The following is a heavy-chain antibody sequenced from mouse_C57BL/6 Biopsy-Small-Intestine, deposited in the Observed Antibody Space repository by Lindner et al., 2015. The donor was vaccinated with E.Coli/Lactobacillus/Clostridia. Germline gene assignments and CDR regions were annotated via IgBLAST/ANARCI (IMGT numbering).Heavy chain of an antibody. J-gene: IGHJ1*01. V-gene: IGHV1S18*01. CDR3: AALFCNGFGCYYTNGSDV. CDR2: IVVSRGNT. D-gene: IGHD2-3*01. Sequence: SVKVSCKASGFTFSNSAVQWVRQTRGQRLEWMGWIVVSRGNTNYAQMFQDRVTISRDMSTSTAYMELNSLTSEDTAVYYCAALFCNGFGCYYTNGSDVWGQGTTVTVSS. CDR1: GFTFSNSA.